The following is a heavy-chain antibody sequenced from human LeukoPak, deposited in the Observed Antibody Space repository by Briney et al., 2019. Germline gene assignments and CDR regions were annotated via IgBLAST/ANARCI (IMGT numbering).Heavy chain of an antibody. CDR1: GFTFSNYW. J-gene: IGHJ4*02. Sequence: GGSLRLSCAASGFTFSNYWMHWVRQGPGKGLVWVSRISSDGSSTSYADSVKGRFTISRDNAKNTLYLQLNSLRAEDTAVYYCANVPDYWGQGTLATVSS. CDR3: ANVPDY. CDR2: ISSDGSST. D-gene: IGHD1-1*01. V-gene: IGHV3-74*01.